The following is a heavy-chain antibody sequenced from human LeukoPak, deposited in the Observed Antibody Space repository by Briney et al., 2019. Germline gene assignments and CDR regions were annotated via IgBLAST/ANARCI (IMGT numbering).Heavy chain of an antibody. CDR1: GGTFSSYT. CDR2: IIPIFGTA. V-gene: IGHV1-69*06. CDR3: ASPAAHCGGDCYFDY. D-gene: IGHD2-21*02. J-gene: IGHJ4*02. Sequence: SVKLSCKASGGTFSSYTISWVRQAPGQGLEWMGGIIPIFGTATYAKKFQGRVTITADKSTSKAYMELSSLRSEDTAVYYCASPAAHCGGDCYFDYWGQGTLVTVSS.